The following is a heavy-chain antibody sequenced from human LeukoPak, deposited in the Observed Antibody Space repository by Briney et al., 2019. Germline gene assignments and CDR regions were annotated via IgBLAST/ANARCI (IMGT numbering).Heavy chain of an antibody. D-gene: IGHD3-22*01. V-gene: IGHV4-31*03. CDR1: GGSISSGGYY. Sequence: SETLSLTCTVSGGSISSGGYYWSWIRQHPGKGLEWIGYIYYSGSTYHNPSLKSRVTISVDTSKNQFSLKLSSVTAADTAVYYCARASDDSRGAYWFDPWGQETLFTVSS. J-gene: IGHJ5*02. CDR3: ARASDDSRGAYWFDP. CDR2: IYYSGST.